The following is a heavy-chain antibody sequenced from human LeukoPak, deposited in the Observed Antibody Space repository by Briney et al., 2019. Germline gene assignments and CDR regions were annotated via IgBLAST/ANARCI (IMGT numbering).Heavy chain of an antibody. J-gene: IGHJ3*02. D-gene: IGHD5-18*01. CDR2: IYPSRSP. V-gene: IGHV4-4*07. CDR3: ATNGPAYSYGPWDDAFDI. CDR1: GDSISSYY. Sequence: SETLSLTCTVSGDSISSYYWSWIRQPAGKGLEWIGRIYPSRSPNYNPSLKSRVTMSVDTSENQFSLKLSSVTAADTAVYYCATNGPAYSYGPWDDAFDIWGQGTMVTVSS.